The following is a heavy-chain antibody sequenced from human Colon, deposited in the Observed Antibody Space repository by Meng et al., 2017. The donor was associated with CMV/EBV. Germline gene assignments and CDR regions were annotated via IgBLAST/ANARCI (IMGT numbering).Heavy chain of an antibody. V-gene: IGHV1-18*01. D-gene: IGHD2-2*01. CDR3: ARDDCSSTSCFRGYNWFDP. CDR2: ISVYNGRT. J-gene: IGHJ5*02. CDR1: GYTFTSYG. Sequence: ASVKVSCKASGYTFTSYGISWVRQVPGQGLEWVGWISVYNGRTNYARKFQGRVTMTTDTSTSTAYMELRSLRSDDTAVYYCARDDCSSTSCFRGYNWFDPWAREPWSPSPQ.